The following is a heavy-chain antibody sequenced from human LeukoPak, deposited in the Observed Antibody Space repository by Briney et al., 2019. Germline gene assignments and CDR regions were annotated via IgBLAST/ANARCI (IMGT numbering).Heavy chain of an antibody. J-gene: IGHJ6*04. V-gene: IGHV1-18*04. CDR2: ISAYNGNT. Sequence: ASVKVSCKASGYTFTSYGISWVRQAPGQGLEWMGWISAYNGNTNCAQKLQGRVTMTTDTSTSTAYMELRSLRSDDTAVYYCAILEDGSGSYYNWGGLYGMDVWGKGTTVTVSS. D-gene: IGHD3-10*01. CDR1: GYTFTSYG. CDR3: AILEDGSGSYYNWGGLYGMDV.